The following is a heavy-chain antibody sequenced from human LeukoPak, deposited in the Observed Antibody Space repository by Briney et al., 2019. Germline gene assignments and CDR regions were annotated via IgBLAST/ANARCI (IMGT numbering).Heavy chain of an antibody. V-gene: IGHV4-59*01. CDR2: IYYSGTT. CDR3: ARDRASAGGFDY. J-gene: IGHJ4*02. D-gene: IGHD2-15*01. CDR1: GGSISPYY. Sequence: SETLSLTCSVSGGSISPYYWSWIRQPPGKGLEWIGYIYYSGTTNYNPSLQSRVTISVATSKNQFSLKLSSVTAADAALYYCARDRASAGGFDYWGQGTLVTVSS.